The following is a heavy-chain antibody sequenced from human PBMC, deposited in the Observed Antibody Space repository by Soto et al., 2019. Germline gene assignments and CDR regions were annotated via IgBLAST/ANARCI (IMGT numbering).Heavy chain of an antibody. CDR3: GRDPNGNYIGACEF. J-gene: IGHJ3*01. CDR2: IVGGGDWA. V-gene: IGHV3-23*01. Sequence: EVQLLESGGGLVQPGGSLRLSCAASGFRFSNYAMTWVRRAPGKGLEWVSSIVGGGDWADSADSVKGRFTTSRDNSNNILYLQMSSLRVEDTAVYYGGRDPNGNYIGACEFLGHGTTVTVSS. D-gene: IGHD4-17*01. CDR1: GFRFSNYA.